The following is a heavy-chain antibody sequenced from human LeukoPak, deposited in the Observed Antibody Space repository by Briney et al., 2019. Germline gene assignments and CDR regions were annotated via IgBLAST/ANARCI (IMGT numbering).Heavy chain of an antibody. CDR2: ISYDGSNK. CDR1: GFTFSSYG. J-gene: IGHJ4*02. V-gene: IGHV3-30*18. Sequence: GGSLRLSCAASGFTFSSYGMHWVRQAPGKGLEWVAVISYDGSNKYYADSVKGRFTISRDNSKNTLYLQMNSLRAEDTAVYYCAKTTHYYDSSGYLDYWGQGTLVTVSS. CDR3: AKTTHYYDSSGYLDY. D-gene: IGHD3-22*01.